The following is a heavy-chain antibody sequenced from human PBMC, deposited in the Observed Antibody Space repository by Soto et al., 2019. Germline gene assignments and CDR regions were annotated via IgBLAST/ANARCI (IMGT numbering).Heavy chain of an antibody. CDR2: IYYSGST. Sequence: SETLSLTCTVSGGSISSSSYYWGWIRQPPGKGLEWIGSIYYSGSTYYNPSLKSRVTISVDTSKNQFSLKLSSVTAADTAVYYCARHERAVAGSEDYYYGMDVWGQGTTVTVSS. D-gene: IGHD6-19*01. CDR1: GGSISSSSYY. V-gene: IGHV4-39*01. CDR3: ARHERAVAGSEDYYYGMDV. J-gene: IGHJ6*02.